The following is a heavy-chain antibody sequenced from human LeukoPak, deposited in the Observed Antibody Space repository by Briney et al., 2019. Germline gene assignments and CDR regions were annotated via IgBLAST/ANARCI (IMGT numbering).Heavy chain of an antibody. Sequence: GASVKVSCKASGYTFTSYGISWVRQAPGQGLEWMGWMNPNSGNTGYAQKFQGRVTITRNTSISTAYMELSSLRSEDTAVYYCARGQTWTYYMDVWGKGTTVTVSS. J-gene: IGHJ6*03. CDR3: ARGQTWTYYMDV. D-gene: IGHD1-1*01. CDR2: MNPNSGNT. CDR1: GYTFTSYG. V-gene: IGHV1-8*03.